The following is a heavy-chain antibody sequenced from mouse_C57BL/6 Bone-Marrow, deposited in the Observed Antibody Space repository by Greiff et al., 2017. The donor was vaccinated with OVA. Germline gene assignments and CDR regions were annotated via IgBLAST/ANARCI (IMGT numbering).Heavy chain of an antibody. Sequence: QVQLQQPGAELVMPGASVKLSCKASGYTFTSYWMQWVKQRPGQGLEWIGEIDPSDSYTNYNQKFKGKSTLTVDKSSSTAYMQLSSLTSEDSAVYYCARVKTGTDWFAYWGQGTLVTVSA. CDR3: ARVKTGTDWFAY. D-gene: IGHD4-1*01. CDR2: IDPSDSYT. CDR1: GYTFTSYW. V-gene: IGHV1-69*01. J-gene: IGHJ3*01.